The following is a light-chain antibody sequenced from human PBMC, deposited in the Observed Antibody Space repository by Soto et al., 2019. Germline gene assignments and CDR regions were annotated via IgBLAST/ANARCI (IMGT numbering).Light chain of an antibody. CDR3: SSYTGRNNFYV. CDR1: SSDVGGYNY. Sequence: QSALTQPPSASGSPGQSVTISCTGTSSDVGGYNYVSWYQQHPGKAPKLMIHEVSKRPSGVPDRFSGSKSGNTASLTVSGLQAEDEADYYCSSYTGRNNFYVFGTGTKLTVL. J-gene: IGLJ1*01. V-gene: IGLV2-8*01. CDR2: EVS.